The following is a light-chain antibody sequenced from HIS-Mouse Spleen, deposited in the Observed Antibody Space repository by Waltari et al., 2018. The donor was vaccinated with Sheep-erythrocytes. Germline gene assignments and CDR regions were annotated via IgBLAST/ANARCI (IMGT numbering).Light chain of an antibody. Sequence: DIQMTQSPSSLSASVGDRVTITCQASQDISNYLNWYQQKPGKAPKLLIYAASTLQSGVPSRFSGSGSGTEFTLTISSLQPEDFATYYCQQLNSYPFTSGPGTKVDIK. J-gene: IGKJ3*01. CDR2: AAS. CDR1: QDISNY. V-gene: IGKV1-9*01. CDR3: QQLNSYPFT.